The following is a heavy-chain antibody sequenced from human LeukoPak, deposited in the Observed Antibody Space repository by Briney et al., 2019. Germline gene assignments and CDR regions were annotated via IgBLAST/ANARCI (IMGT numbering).Heavy chain of an antibody. CDR2: INHSGST. Sequence: SETLSLTCAVYGGSFSGYYWSWIRQPPGKGLEWIGEINHSGSTNYNPSLMSRVTISVDTSKNQFSLKLSSVTAADTAVYYCARGVGDYDFWSGAIDYWGQGTLVTVSS. CDR3: ARGVGDYDFWSGAIDY. CDR1: GGSFSGYY. D-gene: IGHD3-3*01. V-gene: IGHV4-34*01. J-gene: IGHJ4*02.